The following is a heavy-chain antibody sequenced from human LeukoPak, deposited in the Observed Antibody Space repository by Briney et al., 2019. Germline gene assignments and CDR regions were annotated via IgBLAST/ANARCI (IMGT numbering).Heavy chain of an antibody. J-gene: IGHJ6*03. CDR1: DDTITIYY. Sequence: PSETLSLTCTVSDDTITIYYWTWIRQPPGKGLKWIGYIDHTRSTNYNPSLNSRVTISRDTSKNHFSLELSSVTAADTAVYFCARGRVSSSSWYSTYYYYFYMDVWGKGTTVSVSS. CDR3: ARGRVSSSSWYSTYYYYFYMDV. CDR2: IDHTRST. V-gene: IGHV4-59*01. D-gene: IGHD6-13*01.